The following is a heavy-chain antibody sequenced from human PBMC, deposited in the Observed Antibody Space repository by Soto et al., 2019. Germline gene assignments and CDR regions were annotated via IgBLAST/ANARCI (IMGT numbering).Heavy chain of an antibody. CDR2: ISAFNGHT. J-gene: IGHJ5*02. D-gene: IGHD6-13*01. Sequence: QGRLVQSGTEVKKPGASVKVSCKTSGYTFTNFGISWVRQAPGQGLEWMGWISAFNGHTHHAQKFQGRVTLTTDTSTTTAFLELRSLRSDDTAVYYCAREPPRATAGLNYFDPWGQGTLVSVSS. CDR3: AREPPRATAGLNYFDP. V-gene: IGHV1-18*01. CDR1: GYTFTNFG.